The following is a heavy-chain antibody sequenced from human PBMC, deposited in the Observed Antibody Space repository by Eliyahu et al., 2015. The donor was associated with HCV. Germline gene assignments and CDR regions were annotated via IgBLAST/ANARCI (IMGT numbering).Heavy chain of an antibody. Sequence: QEQLVESGGGVVQPGTSLRLXCAASGFXFSSYAMHWVRQAPGKGLEWVAVISYDGSNRYYADSVQGRFTISRDNSKNTLYLQMNSLRGDDTAVYYCARDIRNGYKSGDYWGQGTQVTVSS. CDR2: ISYDGSNR. J-gene: IGHJ4*02. V-gene: IGHV3-30-3*01. D-gene: IGHD5-24*01. CDR1: GFXFSSYA. CDR3: ARDIRNGYKSGDY.